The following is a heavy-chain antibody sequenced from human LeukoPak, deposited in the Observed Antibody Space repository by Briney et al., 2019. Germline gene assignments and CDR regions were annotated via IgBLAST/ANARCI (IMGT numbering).Heavy chain of an antibody. V-gene: IGHV1-24*01. CDR3: VSDRSDGGYAESNGYPTFDL. J-gene: IGHJ2*01. CDR2: FDPEYVET. CDR1: GYALSESS. D-gene: IGHD5-24*01. Sequence: ASVKVSCTVSGYALSESSIHWVRQTPGEGFEWMGGFDPEYVETTYAQKFRGRVTMTEDTSTDTAYMELINLRSDDTAVYYCVSDRSDGGYAESNGYPTFDLWGRGTLVTVSS.